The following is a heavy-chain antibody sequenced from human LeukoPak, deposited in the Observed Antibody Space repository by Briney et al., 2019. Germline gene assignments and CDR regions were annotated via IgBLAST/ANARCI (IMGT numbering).Heavy chain of an antibody. CDR3: ARHARVAAHTNHLDY. CDR1: GASFSGYY. V-gene: IGHV4-34*12. CDR2: IFHSGTT. Sequence: SETLSLTRAVYGASFSGYYWSWIRQSPGKGLEWIGEIFHSGTTNYNPSLKSPVTMSVDTSKNHFSLKLRSVTAADTAVYYCARHARVAAHTNHLDYWGQGTLVTVSS. D-gene: IGHD6-6*01. J-gene: IGHJ4*02.